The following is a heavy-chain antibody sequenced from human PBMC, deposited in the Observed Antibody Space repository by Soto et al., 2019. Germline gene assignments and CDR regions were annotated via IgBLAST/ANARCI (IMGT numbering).Heavy chain of an antibody. CDR2: INHSGST. V-gene: IGHV4-34*01. CDR1: GGSFSGYY. Sequence: SETLSLTCAVYGGSFSGYYWSWIRQPPGKGLEWIGEINHSGSTNYNPSLKSRVTISVDTSKNQFSRKLSTVTAADTAVYYCARRRRPTTGYYYGSGSYYHDAFDIWGQGTMVTVSS. CDR3: ARRRRPTTGYYYGSGSYYHDAFDI. J-gene: IGHJ3*02. D-gene: IGHD3-10*01.